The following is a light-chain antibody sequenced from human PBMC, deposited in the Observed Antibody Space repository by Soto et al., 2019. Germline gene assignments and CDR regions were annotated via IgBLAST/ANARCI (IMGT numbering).Light chain of an antibody. CDR1: QSVSSH. Sequence: EIVFTQSPATLSFSPGERATLSCRASQSVSSHLAWYQQKAGQAPRLLICDASNRATGVPARFSGSGSGTDFTLTISSLEPEDFAVYYCQQRSNWPLTLGGGTKVDIK. CDR3: QQRSNWPLT. V-gene: IGKV3-11*01. J-gene: IGKJ4*01. CDR2: DAS.